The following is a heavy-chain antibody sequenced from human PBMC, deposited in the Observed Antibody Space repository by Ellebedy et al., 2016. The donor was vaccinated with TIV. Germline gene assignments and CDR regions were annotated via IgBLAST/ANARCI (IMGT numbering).Heavy chain of an antibody. J-gene: IGHJ4*02. CDR1: GFTFSSYW. CDR3: ARDFNWNDVVDY. Sequence: GESLKLSXAVSGFTFSSYWMHWVRHAPGKGLAWVSRINSDGSSTSYADSVKGRFTISRDNAKNTLYLQMNSLRAEDTAVYYCARDFNWNDVVDYWGQGTLVTVSS. D-gene: IGHD1-20*01. V-gene: IGHV3-74*01. CDR2: INSDGSST.